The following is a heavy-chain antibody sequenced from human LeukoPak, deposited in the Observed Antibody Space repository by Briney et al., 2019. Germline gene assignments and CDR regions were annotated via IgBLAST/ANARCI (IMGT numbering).Heavy chain of an antibody. J-gene: IGHJ4*02. CDR3: ARQSSGRYSGPFDY. CDR2: ISSSSSYI. D-gene: IGHD1-26*01. Sequence: PGGSLRLSCAASGFTFSSYSMNWVRQAPGKGLEWVSSISSSSSYIYYADSVKGRFTISRDNAKNSLYLQMNSLRAEDTAVYYCARQSSGRYSGPFDYWGLGTLVTVSS. V-gene: IGHV3-21*01. CDR1: GFTFSSYS.